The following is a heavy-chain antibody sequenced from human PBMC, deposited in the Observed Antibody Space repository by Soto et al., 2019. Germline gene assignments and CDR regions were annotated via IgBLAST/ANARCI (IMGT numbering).Heavy chain of an antibody. CDR2: IYYSGST. CDR3: ACIFSGGYGYGFYYYGMDV. J-gene: IGHJ6*02. CDR1: GGSISSFY. V-gene: IGHV4-59*08. D-gene: IGHD5-18*01. Sequence: SETLSLTCSVSGGSISSFYWSWIRQPPGKGLEWIAYIYYSGSTSYNPSLKSRVSISLDTSKNQFSLKLSSVTAADTAVYYCACIFSGGYGYGFYYYGMDVWGQGTTVTVSS.